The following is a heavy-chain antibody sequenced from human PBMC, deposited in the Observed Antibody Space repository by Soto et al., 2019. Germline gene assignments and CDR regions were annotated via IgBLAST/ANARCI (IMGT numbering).Heavy chain of an antibody. CDR3: ARDGGLAEDGMDV. V-gene: IGHV3-53*02. CDR1: GFTVSGNY. CDR2: IYRGGST. Sequence: EVRLVETGGDLIQPGGSLRLSCAASGFTVSGNYMSWVRQAPGKGLEWVSVIYRGGSTYYADSVKGRFTISRDNSKNTLYHQMNSLRVDDTAVYYCARDGGLAEDGMDVWGQGTTVTVSS. J-gene: IGHJ6*02. D-gene: IGHD3-10*01.